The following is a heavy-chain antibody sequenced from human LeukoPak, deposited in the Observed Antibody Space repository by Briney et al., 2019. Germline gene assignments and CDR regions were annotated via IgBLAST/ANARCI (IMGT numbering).Heavy chain of an antibody. CDR1: GYSISSGYY. J-gene: IGHJ4*02. D-gene: IGHD5-24*01. CDR3: AKGRDGYNLLPFDY. V-gene: IGHV4-61*03. CDR2: IYYSGST. Sequence: ASETLSLTCTVSGYSISSGYYWGWIRQPPGKGLEWIGYIYYSGSTNYNPSLKSRVTISVDTSKNHFSLKLTSVTAADTAVYYCAKGRDGYNLLPFDYWGQGTLVTVSS.